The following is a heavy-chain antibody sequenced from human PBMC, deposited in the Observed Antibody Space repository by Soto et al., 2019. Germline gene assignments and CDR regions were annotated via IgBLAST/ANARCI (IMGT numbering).Heavy chain of an antibody. Sequence: SVKVSCKASGGTFSSYAISWVRQAPGQGLEWMGGIIPIFGTANYAQKFQGRVTITADESTSTAYMELSSLRSEDTAVYYCARNSYYYDSSGYSPDYWGQGTLVTVSS. J-gene: IGHJ4*02. CDR2: IIPIFGTA. V-gene: IGHV1-69*13. CDR1: GGTFSSYA. CDR3: ARNSYYYDSSGYSPDY. D-gene: IGHD3-22*01.